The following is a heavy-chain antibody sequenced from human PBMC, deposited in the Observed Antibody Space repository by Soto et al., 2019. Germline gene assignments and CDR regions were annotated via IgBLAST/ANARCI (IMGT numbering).Heavy chain of an antibody. CDR2: IYYGGST. CDR1: GGSVSSVDYY. Sequence: QVQLQQSGPGLVKPSQTLSLTCTVSGGSVSSVDYYWSWIRQPPGKGLEWIGYIYYGGSTYYNPSLKSRVIISIDTSKNQFSLKLTSVTAADTAVYYCARDGSGSSPPPRGQGTLVTVSS. J-gene: IGHJ4*02. V-gene: IGHV4-30-4*01. D-gene: IGHD3-10*01. CDR3: ARDGSGSSPPP.